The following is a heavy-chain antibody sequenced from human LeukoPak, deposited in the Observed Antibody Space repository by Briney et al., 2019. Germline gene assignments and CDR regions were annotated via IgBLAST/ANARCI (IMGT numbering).Heavy chain of an antibody. CDR3: SRGKYGDYLSYYYYGMDV. CDR1: GFTFSSYA. Sequence: GGSLRLSCAASGFTFSSYAMHWVRQAPGKGLVWVSRINSDESSTSYADSVKGRFTISRDNAKNTLYLQMNSLRAEDTAVYYCSRGKYGDYLSYYYYGMDVWGQGTTVTVSS. CDR2: INSDESST. V-gene: IGHV3-74*01. D-gene: IGHD4-17*01. J-gene: IGHJ6*02.